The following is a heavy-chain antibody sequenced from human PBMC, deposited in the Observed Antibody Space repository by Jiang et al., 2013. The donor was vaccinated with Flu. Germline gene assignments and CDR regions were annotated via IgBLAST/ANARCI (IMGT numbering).Heavy chain of an antibody. V-gene: IGHV3-15*01. D-gene: IGHD6-13*01. CDR2: ILNEAEGGTP. CDR3: CTGGGRSSTCLI. J-gene: IGHJ4*02. Sequence: VQLVESGGGLVQPGGSLRLSCAASRFSFNNAWMTWVRQAPGKGLEWVGRILNEAEGGTPDYAAPVKGRFIISRDDSKNTLYLQMNSLNIEDTGLYYCCTGGGRSSTCLIWGQGTLVTVSS. CDR1: RFSFNNAW.